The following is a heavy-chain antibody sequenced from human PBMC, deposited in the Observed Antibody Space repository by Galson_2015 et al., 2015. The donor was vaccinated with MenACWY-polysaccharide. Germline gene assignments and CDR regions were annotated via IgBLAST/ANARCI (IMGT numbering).Heavy chain of an antibody. CDR3: ASLLGEAPAQTGAFDL. J-gene: IGHJ3*01. D-gene: IGHD3-10*01. Sequence: SVKVSCKASGGSFSISSFNWVRQAPGQGLEWMGRIIPGLDKPNYAQNFQGRATITADQSTGTVYMELSSLRSEDTAVYYCASLLGEAPAQTGAFDLWGQGAVFTVSS. CDR2: IIPGLDKP. CDR1: GGSFSISS. V-gene: IGHV1-69*02.